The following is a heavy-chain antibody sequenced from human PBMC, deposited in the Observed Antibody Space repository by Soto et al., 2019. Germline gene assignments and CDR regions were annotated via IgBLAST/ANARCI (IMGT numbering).Heavy chain of an antibody. CDR1: GGSISSYY. D-gene: IGHD3-16*01. CDR3: ARVHWVMREMWFDP. CDR2: IYYSGST. Sequence: SETLSLTCTVSGGSISSYYWSWIRQPPGKGLEWIGYIYYSGSTNYNPSLKSRVTISVDTSKNQFSLKLSSVTAADTAVYYCARVHWVMREMWFDPWGLGTLVTVSS. V-gene: IGHV4-59*01. J-gene: IGHJ5*02.